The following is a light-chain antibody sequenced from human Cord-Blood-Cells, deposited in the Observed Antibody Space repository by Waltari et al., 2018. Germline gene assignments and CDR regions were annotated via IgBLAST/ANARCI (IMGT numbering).Light chain of an antibody. Sequence: QSALTQPRSVSGSPGQSVTISCTGTSRDVVGYNYVSWYQQHPGKAPKLMIYDVSKRPSGVPDRFSGSKSGNTASLTISGLQAEDEADYYCCSYAGSYYVFGTGTKVTVL. V-gene: IGLV2-11*01. J-gene: IGLJ1*01. CDR2: DVS. CDR1: SRDVVGYNY. CDR3: CSYAGSYYV.